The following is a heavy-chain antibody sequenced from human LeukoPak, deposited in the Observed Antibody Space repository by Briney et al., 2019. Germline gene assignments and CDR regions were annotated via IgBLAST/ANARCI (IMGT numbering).Heavy chain of an antibody. V-gene: IGHV1-18*01. Sequence: GAGVKVSCKASGYTFTGYGISWVWEAPRQGLGWMGWISAYNGNTNYAQRLQGRGTMTTDTFTSTAYMELRSLRSDDTAVYYCARVAAAGLTHLAYWGQGTLVTVSS. J-gene: IGHJ4*02. CDR2: ISAYNGNT. CDR3: ARVAAAGLTHLAY. CDR1: GYTFTGYG. D-gene: IGHD6-13*01.